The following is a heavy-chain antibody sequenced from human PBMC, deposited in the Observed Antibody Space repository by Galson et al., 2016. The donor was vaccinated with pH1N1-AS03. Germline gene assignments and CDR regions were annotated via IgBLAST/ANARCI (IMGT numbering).Heavy chain of an antibody. V-gene: IGHV3-23*01. CDR1: GFTFSNYG. CDR3: AKDRSSRNVLGAYDY. J-gene: IGHJ4*02. D-gene: IGHD3-10*02. Sequence: SLRLSCAAFGFTFSNYGMSWVRQAPGKGLEWVSDISSGNTYHADSVKGRFTISRDDSKNTLYLQMNSLRAEDTAVYYCAKDRSSRNVLGAYDYWGQGTLVTVSS. CDR2: ISSGNT.